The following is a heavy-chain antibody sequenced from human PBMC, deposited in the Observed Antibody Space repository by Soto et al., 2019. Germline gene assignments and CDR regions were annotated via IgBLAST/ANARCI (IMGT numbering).Heavy chain of an antibody. CDR2: ISGSHSSI. D-gene: IGHD3-16*01. J-gene: IGHJ5*02. Sequence: EVQLVESGGGLVQPGGSLRLSCAASGFMFSDYSMHWVRQTPGQGLEWLSYISGSHSSIYYADSVKGRFTSSRDNTKNSLYRQMNRLRAGDTAGYYGARGISWAPHRFEPWGQGTLVTVSS. CDR3: ARGISWAPHRFEP. V-gene: IGHV3-48*04. CDR1: GFMFSDYS.